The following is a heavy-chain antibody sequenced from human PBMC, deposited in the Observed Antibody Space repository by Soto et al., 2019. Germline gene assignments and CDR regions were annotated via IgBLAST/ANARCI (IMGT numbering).Heavy chain of an antibody. D-gene: IGHD2-15*01. V-gene: IGHV1-69*01. CDR1: GGTFSSYA. Sequence: QVQLVQSGAEVKKPGSSVQVSCKASGGTFSSYAISWVRQAPGQGLECMGGIIPIFGTANYAQKFQGRVTITADESTITAYVELRSLRSEDTAVDYCARDCSGGSCHPPAFDIWGQGTMGPVSS. CDR3: ARDCSGGSCHPPAFDI. J-gene: IGHJ3*02. CDR2: IIPIFGTA.